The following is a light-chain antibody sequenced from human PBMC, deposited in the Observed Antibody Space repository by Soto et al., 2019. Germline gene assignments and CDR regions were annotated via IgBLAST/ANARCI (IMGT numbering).Light chain of an antibody. V-gene: IGKV3-11*01. Sequence: DIVMTQSPATLSLSQGEGATLSCRASQSVSTYLAWYQQRPGQAPRLLIYDASYRATDIPPRFSGSGSGTDFSLTISSLEPEDFAVYYCQQRRSWPPTITFGQGTRLEIK. J-gene: IGKJ5*01. CDR2: DAS. CDR1: QSVSTY. CDR3: QQRRSWPPTIT.